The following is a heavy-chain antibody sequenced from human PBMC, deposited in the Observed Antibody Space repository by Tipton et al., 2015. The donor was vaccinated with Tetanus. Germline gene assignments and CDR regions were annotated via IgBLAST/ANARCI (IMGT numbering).Heavy chain of an antibody. J-gene: IGHJ2*01. CDR2: IHPSDSDT. V-gene: IGHV5-51*01. Sequence: EVQLVQSGAEVKKPGESLKISCKGSGFTFTRYWIGWVRQMPGKGLEWMGIIHPSDSDTRYSPSFQGQVTISADKSLSTVSLQWTSRKASDPAIYFCARRGDRSQYWYFDLWGRGTLVTVSS. CDR3: ARRGDRSQYWYFDL. D-gene: IGHD3-22*01. CDR1: GFTFTRYW.